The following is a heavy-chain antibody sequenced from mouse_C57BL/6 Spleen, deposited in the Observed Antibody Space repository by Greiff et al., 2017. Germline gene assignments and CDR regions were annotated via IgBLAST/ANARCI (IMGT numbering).Heavy chain of an antibody. Sequence: QVQLKQSGAELVKPGASVKLSCKASGYTFTEYSIHWVKQRSGQGLEWIGWFYPGSGSIKYNEKFKDKATLTADKSSSTVYMELSRLTSEDSAVYFCARLERDYGYDEGAYYFDYRGQGTTLTVSS. CDR1: GYTFTEYS. V-gene: IGHV1-62-2*01. CDR3: ARLERDYGYDEGAYYFDY. J-gene: IGHJ2*01. CDR2: FYPGSGSI. D-gene: IGHD2-2*01.